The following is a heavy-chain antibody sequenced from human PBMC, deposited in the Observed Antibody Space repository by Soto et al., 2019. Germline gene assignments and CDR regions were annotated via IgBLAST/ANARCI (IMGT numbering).Heavy chain of an antibody. Sequence: QVQLKKSGPGLVKPSETLSLTCNVSGGPIKTGDYYWNWIRQPPGKGLEWIRYVFYSGATNYSPSLKSRAAISMDTSKNQFSLSLTSVTAADTAVYYCARAGFSYGHLLFWGQGIRVTVST. D-gene: IGHD3-10*01. CDR1: GGPIKTGDYY. CDR3: ARAGFSYGHLLF. J-gene: IGHJ4*02. V-gene: IGHV4-30-4*01. CDR2: VFYSGAT.